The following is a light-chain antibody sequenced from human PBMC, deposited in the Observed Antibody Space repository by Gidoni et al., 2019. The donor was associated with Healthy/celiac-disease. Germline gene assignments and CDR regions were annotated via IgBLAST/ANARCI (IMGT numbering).Light chain of an antibody. V-gene: IGLV1-44*01. Sequence: QSVLTQPPSASGTPGQRVTISCTGSSANIGSNTVNWYQQLPGTAPKLLIYSNKQRPSGVPDRFSGSKSGTSASLAISGLQPEDEADYYCAAWDDSLNGVVFGGGTKLTVL. CDR2: SNK. CDR1: SANIGSNT. CDR3: AAWDDSLNGVV. J-gene: IGLJ2*01.